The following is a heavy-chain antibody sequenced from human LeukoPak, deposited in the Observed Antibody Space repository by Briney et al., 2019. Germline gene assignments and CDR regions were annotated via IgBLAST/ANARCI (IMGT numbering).Heavy chain of an antibody. V-gene: IGHV4-4*07. J-gene: IGHJ4*02. CDR3: ARDGKEGGYNYDY. D-gene: IGHD5-24*01. Sequence: SETLSLTCTVSGGSISSYYWGWIRQPAGKGLEWIGRIYTSGSTDYNPSLKSRVTISGDTSKNQFSLTLSSVTAADTAVYYCARDGKEGGYNYDYWGQGTLVTVSS. CDR1: GGSISSYY. CDR2: IYTSGST.